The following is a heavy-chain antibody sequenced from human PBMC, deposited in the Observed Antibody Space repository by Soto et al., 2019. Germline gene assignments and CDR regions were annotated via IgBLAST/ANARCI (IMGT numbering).Heavy chain of an antibody. CDR3: ARGDYYSYYGMDV. CDR1: GFTFSSYW. CDR2: IKSDGSRT. Sequence: GGSLRLSCAASGFTFSSYWMHWVREAPGKGLVWVSHIKSDGSRTTYADSVKGRFTISRDNAKNTLYLKMNTLRAEDTAVYYCARGDYYSYYGMDVWGQGTTVTVSS. V-gene: IGHV3-74*01. J-gene: IGHJ6*02.